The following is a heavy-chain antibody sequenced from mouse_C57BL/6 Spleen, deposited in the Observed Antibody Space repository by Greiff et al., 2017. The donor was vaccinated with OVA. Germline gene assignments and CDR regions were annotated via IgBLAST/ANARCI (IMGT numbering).Heavy chain of an antibody. J-gene: IGHJ2*01. CDR3: ARDNSYNWEGFDY. CDR1: GISITTGNYR. V-gene: IGHV3-5*01. CDR2: IYYSGTI. Sequence: EVKLVESGPGLVKPSQTVFLTCTVTGISITTGNYRWSWIRQFPGHKLEWIGYIYYSGTITYNPSLTSRTTITRDTPKNQFFLEMNSLTAEDTATYYCARDNSYNWEGFDYWGQGTTLTVSS. D-gene: IGHD4-1*01.